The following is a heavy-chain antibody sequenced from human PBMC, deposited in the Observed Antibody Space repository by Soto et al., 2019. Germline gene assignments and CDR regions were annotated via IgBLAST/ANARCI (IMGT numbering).Heavy chain of an antibody. CDR2: INPTGGST. D-gene: IGHD2-8*02. CDR3: ARHLAAGDV. J-gene: IGHJ4*02. Sequence: QVQLVQSGAEVKKPGASVKVSCKASGYTFISYYMHWVRQAPGHGLEWMAIINPTGGSTSYAQKFQVRLTWTMAMSTSTVYMELSGVTSEDTSMYYCARHLAAGDVWGQGTLVTVSS. V-gene: IGHV1-46*01. CDR1: GYTFISYY.